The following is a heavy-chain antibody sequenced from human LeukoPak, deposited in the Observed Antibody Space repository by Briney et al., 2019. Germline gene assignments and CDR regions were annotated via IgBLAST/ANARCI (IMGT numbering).Heavy chain of an antibody. D-gene: IGHD1-7*01. CDR3: ARARELENWFDP. J-gene: IGHJ5*02. CDR2: IYYSGST. Sequence: SETLSLTCTVSGGSISSYYWSWIRQPPGKGLEWIGYIYYSGSTNYNPSLKSRVTISVDTSKNQFSLKLSSVTAADTAVYYCARARELENWFDPWGQGTLVTVSS. V-gene: IGHV4-59*01. CDR1: GGSISSYY.